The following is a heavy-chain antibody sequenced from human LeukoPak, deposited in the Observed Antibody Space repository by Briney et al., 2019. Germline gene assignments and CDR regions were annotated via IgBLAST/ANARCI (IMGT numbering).Heavy chain of an antibody. CDR3: VRDPDALDF. CDR2: IRSSGSPI. CDR1: GFTFSGYS. V-gene: IGHV3-48*02. Sequence: GGSLRLSCAASGFTFSGYSMNWVRQAPGKGLEWVAYIRSSGSPIYYADSAKGRFTISRDNAKNSLYLQMNSLRDEDTAVYYCVRDPDALDFWGQGTPVTVSS. J-gene: IGHJ4*02.